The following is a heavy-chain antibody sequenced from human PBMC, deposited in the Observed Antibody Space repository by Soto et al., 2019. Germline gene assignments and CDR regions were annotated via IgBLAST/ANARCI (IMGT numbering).Heavy chain of an antibody. J-gene: IGHJ4*02. Sequence: EVQLLESGGGLVQPGGSLRLSCAASGFTFSNYAMNWVRQAPGKGLEWVSGISGSGGSTYYADSVKGRFTISRDNSKNTLYLQMNSLRAEDTAVYYCASRSSGWYFDYWGQGTLVTVSS. D-gene: IGHD6-19*01. CDR1: GFTFSNYA. CDR2: ISGSGGST. V-gene: IGHV3-23*01. CDR3: ASRSSGWYFDY.